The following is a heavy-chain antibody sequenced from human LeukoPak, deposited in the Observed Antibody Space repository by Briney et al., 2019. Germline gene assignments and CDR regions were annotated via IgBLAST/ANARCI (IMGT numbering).Heavy chain of an antibody. CDR2: TSGSGTIT. Sequence: GGSLRLSCAASEFTFSNYAMSWARQSPGKGLEWVSATSGSGTITSYATSVRGRFTISRDNSKNTVYLQMNSLPAEDTAIYYCAKNRHDTARLPFDPWGQGTLVTVSS. CDR3: AKNRHDTARLPFDP. J-gene: IGHJ5*02. D-gene: IGHD3-22*01. V-gene: IGHV3-23*01. CDR1: EFTFSNYA.